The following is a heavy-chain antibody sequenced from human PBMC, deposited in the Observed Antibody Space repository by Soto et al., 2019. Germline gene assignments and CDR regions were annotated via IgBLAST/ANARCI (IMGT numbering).Heavy chain of an antibody. V-gene: IGHV4-4*07. CDR2: IYTSASI. Sequence: SVTRSHICNVSHADIKTYSWTLIRPHSGKGLEWIGRIYTSASINYNPSLKGRVTLSVDTSTNQVSLRLASVTAADTAIYFCARDREAGYNFYYGMDVWCQGPTVKVS. CDR3: ARDREAGYNFYYGMDV. J-gene: IGHJ6*02. CDR1: HADIKTYS. D-gene: IGHD6-19*01.